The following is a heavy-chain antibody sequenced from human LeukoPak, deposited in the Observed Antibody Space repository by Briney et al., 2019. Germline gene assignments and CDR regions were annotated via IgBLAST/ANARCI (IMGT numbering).Heavy chain of an antibody. J-gene: IGHJ3*02. CDR1: GGSISSYY. CDR3: ARISFLEWNLDAFDI. Sequence: SETLSLTCTVSGGSISSYYWSWIRRPPGKGLEWIGYIYYSGSTNYNPSLKSRVTISVDTSKNQFSLKLSSVTAADTAVYYCARISFLEWNLDAFDIWGQGTMVTVSS. D-gene: IGHD3-3*02. V-gene: IGHV4-59*01. CDR2: IYYSGST.